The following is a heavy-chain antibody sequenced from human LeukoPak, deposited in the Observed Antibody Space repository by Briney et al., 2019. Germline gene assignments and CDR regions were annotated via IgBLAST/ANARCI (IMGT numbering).Heavy chain of an antibody. J-gene: IGHJ3*02. CDR1: GFTFSSYG. V-gene: IGHV3-30*18. D-gene: IGHD3-22*01. CDR2: ISYDGSNK. Sequence: PGGSLRLPCAASGFTFSSYGMHWVRQAPGKGLEWVAVISYDGSNKYYADSVKGRFTISRDNSKNTLYLQMNSLRAEDTAVYYCAKDLGAYYYDSSGYYPGDAFDIWGQGTMVTVSS. CDR3: AKDLGAYYYDSSGYYPGDAFDI.